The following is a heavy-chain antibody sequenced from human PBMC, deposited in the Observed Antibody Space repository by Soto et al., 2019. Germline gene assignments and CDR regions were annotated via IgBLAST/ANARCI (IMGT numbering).Heavy chain of an antibody. CDR1: GFTFSSYG. V-gene: IGHV3-30*18. CDR3: AKARVAAFDRADAFDI. D-gene: IGHD2-15*01. Sequence: QVQLVESGGGVVQPGRSLRLSCAASGFTFSSYGMHWVRQAPGKGLEWVAVISYDGSNKYYADSVKGRFTISRDNSKNTLYLQMNSLRAEDTAVYYCAKARVAAFDRADAFDIWDQGTMVTVSS. CDR2: ISYDGSNK. J-gene: IGHJ3*02.